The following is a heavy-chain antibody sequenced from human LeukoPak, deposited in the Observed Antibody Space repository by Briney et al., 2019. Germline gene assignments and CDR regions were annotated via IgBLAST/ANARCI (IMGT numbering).Heavy chain of an antibody. CDR2: ISGSGGST. CDR1: GFTFSDYW. D-gene: IGHD5-12*01. J-gene: IGHJ2*01. V-gene: IGHV3-23*01. CDR3: AKDRVAHFFYWYFDL. Sequence: GGSLRLSCAASGFTFSDYWMHWVRQAPGKGLEWVSGISGSGGSTLYADSVKGRFTISRDNSKKTVYLQMNSLRAEDTAVYYCAKDRVAHFFYWYFDLWGRGTLATVSS.